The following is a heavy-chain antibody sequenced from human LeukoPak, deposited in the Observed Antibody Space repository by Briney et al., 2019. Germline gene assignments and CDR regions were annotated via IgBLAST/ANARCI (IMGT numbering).Heavy chain of an antibody. J-gene: IGHJ6*02. CDR1: GFTFSNYW. V-gene: IGHV3-74*01. D-gene: IGHD2-2*01. Sequence: GGSLRLSCVASGFTFSNYWMLWVRQAPGKGLMWVSLIITDGKSTRYAESVKGRFTISRDNAKNALYLQMDILRVEDTALYFCVRDYQFIQEVWGQGTTVTVSS. CDR2: IITDGKST. CDR3: VRDYQFIQEV.